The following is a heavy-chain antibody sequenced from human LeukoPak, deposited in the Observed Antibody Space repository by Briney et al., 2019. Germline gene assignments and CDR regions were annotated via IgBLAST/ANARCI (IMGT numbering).Heavy chain of an antibody. D-gene: IGHD3-10*01. CDR2: IKQDGSEK. CDR3: ARIKEYGFDI. Sequence: GGSLRLSCVASGFSFSSHWMSWVRQTPGKGLEWVANIKQDGSEKYYLDSVKGRFTISRDNAKNSLYLQMNSLRAEDTAVYSCARIKEYGFDIWGQGTMVTVSS. V-gene: IGHV3-7*01. J-gene: IGHJ3*02. CDR1: GFSFSSHW.